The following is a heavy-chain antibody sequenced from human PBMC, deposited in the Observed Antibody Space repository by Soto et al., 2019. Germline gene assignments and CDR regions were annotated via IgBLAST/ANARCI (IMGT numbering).Heavy chain of an antibody. Sequence: LTCAASGFTFSSYAMSWVRQAPGKGLEWVSAISGSGGSTYYADSVKGRFTISRDNSKNTLYLQMNSLRAEDTAVYYCATYLYDSSGYYYFQHWGQGTLVTVSS. J-gene: IGHJ1*01. CDR1: GFTFSSYA. CDR3: ATYLYDSSGYYYFQH. D-gene: IGHD3-22*01. V-gene: IGHV3-23*01. CDR2: ISGSGGST.